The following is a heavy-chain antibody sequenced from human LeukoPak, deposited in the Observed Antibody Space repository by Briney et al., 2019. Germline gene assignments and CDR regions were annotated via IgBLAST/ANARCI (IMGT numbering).Heavy chain of an antibody. J-gene: IGHJ3*01. D-gene: IGHD2-8*02. CDR3: ARAGDESTGHYDSLHF. CDR1: GYTFDENH. CDR2: INPKSGVT. V-gene: IGHV1-2*02. Sequence: GASVKVSCKASGYTFDENHIHWVRQAPGQGPEWMGWINPKSGVTDSAQQFQGRLTITRDTSIGTASMDLSGLRLDDTGIYYCARAGDESTGHYDSLHFWGQGTMVTVSS.